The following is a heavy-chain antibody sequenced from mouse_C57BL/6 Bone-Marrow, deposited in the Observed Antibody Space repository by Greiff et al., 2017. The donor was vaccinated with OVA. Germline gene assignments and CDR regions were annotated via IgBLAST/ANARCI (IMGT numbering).Heavy chain of an antibody. CDR2: IDPSDSYT. CDR3: ARDDGYYLFDY. D-gene: IGHD2-3*01. J-gene: IGHJ2*01. Sequence: QVQLQQPGAELVMPGASVKLSCKASGYTFTSYWMHWVKQRPGQGLEWIGEIDPSDSYTNYNQKFKGKSTLTVDKSSSTAYMQLSSLTSEDSAVYYYARDDGYYLFDYWGQGTTLTVSS. CDR1: GYTFTSYW. V-gene: IGHV1-69*01.